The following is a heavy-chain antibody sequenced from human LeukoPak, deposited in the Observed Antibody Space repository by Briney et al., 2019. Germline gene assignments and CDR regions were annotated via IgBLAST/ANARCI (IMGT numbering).Heavy chain of an antibody. CDR1: GFTFGSYW. V-gene: IGHV3-7*05. D-gene: IGHD4-17*01. CDR2: IRQDGSEK. J-gene: IGHJ4*02. Sequence: GSLRLSCVASGFTFGSYWMNWVRQAPEKGLEWVANIRQDGSEKKYVDSVKGRFTISRDNAKNALYLQMNSLRAEDTAVYYCASISYGDYEHWGQGTLVTVSS. CDR3: ASISYGDYEH.